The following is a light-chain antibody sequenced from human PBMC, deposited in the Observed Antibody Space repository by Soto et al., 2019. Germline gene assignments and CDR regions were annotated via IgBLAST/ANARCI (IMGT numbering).Light chain of an antibody. CDR3: QSYDSSLSASV. J-gene: IGLJ2*01. V-gene: IGLV1-40*01. Sequence: QSVLTQPPSVSGAPGQRVTISCTGSSSNIGSLYDVHWYQQLPGIAPKLLIYDNSNRPSGVPDRFSGSKSGTSASLAITGLQAEDEADYYCQSYDSSLSASVFGGGTKLTVL. CDR1: SSNIGSLYD. CDR2: DNS.